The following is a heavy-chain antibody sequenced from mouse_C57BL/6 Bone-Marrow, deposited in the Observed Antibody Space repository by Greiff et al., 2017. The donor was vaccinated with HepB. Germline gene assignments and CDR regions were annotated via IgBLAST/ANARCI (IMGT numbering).Heavy chain of an antibody. V-gene: IGHV2-2*01. D-gene: IGHD2-3*01. CDR3: ASIYDGLFYAMDY. Sequence: QVQLKESGPGLVQPSQSLSITCTVSGFSLTSYGVHWVRQSPGKGLEWLGVIWSGGSTDYNAAFISRLSISKDNSKSQVFFKMNSLQADDTAIYDCASIYDGLFYAMDYWGQGTSVTVSS. CDR2: IWSGGST. CDR1: GFSLTSYG. J-gene: IGHJ4*01.